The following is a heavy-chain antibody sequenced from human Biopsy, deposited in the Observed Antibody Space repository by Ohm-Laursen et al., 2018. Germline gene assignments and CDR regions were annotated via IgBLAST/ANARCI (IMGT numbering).Heavy chain of an antibody. Sequence: SLILSCSASAFNFSSYWMHWVRQVPGKGPAWVSRIDSDGSTTRYADAVQGRFRISRDNAKDTLYLQMNSLRADDTAVYYCASGPRGFRHWGRGTLVTVSS. D-gene: IGHD3/OR15-3a*01. CDR2: IDSDGSTT. CDR3: ASGPRGFRH. CDR1: AFNFSSYW. V-gene: IGHV3-74*01. J-gene: IGHJ4*02.